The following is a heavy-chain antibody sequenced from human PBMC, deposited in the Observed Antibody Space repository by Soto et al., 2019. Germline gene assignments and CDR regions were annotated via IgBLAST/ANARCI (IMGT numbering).Heavy chain of an antibody. D-gene: IGHD2-2*01. J-gene: IGHJ4*02. CDR3: ARRGRDIVVVPAAMYFDY. Sequence: TPSETLSLTCTVSGGSISSSSYYWGWIRQPPGKGLEWIGSIYYSGSTYYNPSLKSRVTISVDTSKSRFSLKLSSVTAADTAVYYCARRGRDIVVVPAAMYFDYWGQGTLVTVSS. V-gene: IGHV4-39*01. CDR1: GGSISSSSYY. CDR2: IYYSGST.